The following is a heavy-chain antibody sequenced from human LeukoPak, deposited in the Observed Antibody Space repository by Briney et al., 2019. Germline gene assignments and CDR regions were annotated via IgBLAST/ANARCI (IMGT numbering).Heavy chain of an antibody. J-gene: IGHJ4*02. CDR2: IIPILGIA. Sequence: GSSVKVSCKASGGTFSSYAISWVRQAPGQGLEWMGRIIPILGIANYAQKFQGRVTMTRDTSISTAYMELSRLRSDDTAVYYCARDLSIAARRNTFDYWGQGTLVTVSS. CDR1: GGTFSSYA. CDR3: ARDLSIAARRNTFDY. D-gene: IGHD6-6*01. V-gene: IGHV1-69*04.